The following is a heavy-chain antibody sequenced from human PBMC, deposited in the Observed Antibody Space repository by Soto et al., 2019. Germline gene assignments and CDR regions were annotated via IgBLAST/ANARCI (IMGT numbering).Heavy chain of an antibody. Sequence: SETLSLTCAVYGGSFSGYYWAWIRQSPEKGLEWIGEVNHSGTTYYNPSLKTRVTISVHTPKNQFSLKMSSVTAADTAVYYCARGIGYCSSINCYSSRRLRFDSWGQGTLVTVSS. V-gene: IGHV4-34*01. CDR1: GGSFSGYY. CDR3: ARGIGYCSSINCYSSRRLRFDS. J-gene: IGHJ4*02. D-gene: IGHD2-2*01. CDR2: VNHSGTT.